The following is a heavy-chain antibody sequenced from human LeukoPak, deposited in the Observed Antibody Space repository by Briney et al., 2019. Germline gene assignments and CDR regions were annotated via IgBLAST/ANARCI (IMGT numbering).Heavy chain of an antibody. CDR2: ITPIFGTA. CDR1: GGTFSSYA. Sequence: GASVKVSCKASGGTFSSYAISWVRQAPGQGLEWMGGITPIFGTANYAQKFQGRVTITTDESTSTAYMELSSLRSEDTAVYYCARAPGYDSDAFDIWGQGTMVTVSS. D-gene: IGHD1-20*01. CDR3: ARAPGYDSDAFDI. V-gene: IGHV1-69*05. J-gene: IGHJ3*02.